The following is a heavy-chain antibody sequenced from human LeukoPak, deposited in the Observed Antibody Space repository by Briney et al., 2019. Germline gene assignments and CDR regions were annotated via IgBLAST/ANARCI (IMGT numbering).Heavy chain of an antibody. J-gene: IGHJ5*02. CDR3: ARGRVRFDP. CDR1: GGSVNSGNYY. CDR2: IYYSGST. V-gene: IGHV4-61*01. Sequence: SSETLSLTCTVSGGSVNSGNYYWSWIRQPPGKGLEWIGYIYYSGSTNYNPSLKSRVTISVDTSKNQFSLKLSSVTAADTAVYCCARGRVRFDPWGQGTLVTVSS. D-gene: IGHD3-10*01.